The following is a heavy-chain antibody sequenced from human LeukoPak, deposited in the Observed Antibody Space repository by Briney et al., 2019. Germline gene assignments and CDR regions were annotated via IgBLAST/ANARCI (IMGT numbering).Heavy chain of an antibody. D-gene: IGHD2-15*01. CDR3: ARYCSGGDCYSKALDY. V-gene: IGHV1-2*02. CDR1: GYTFTSYY. Sequence: ASVKVSCKASGYTFTSYYMHWVRQAPGQGLEWMGWINPNSGGTNYAQKFQGRVTMTRDTSISTAYMELSRLRSDDTAVYYCARYCSGGDCYSKALDYWGQGILVTVSS. J-gene: IGHJ4*02. CDR2: INPNSGGT.